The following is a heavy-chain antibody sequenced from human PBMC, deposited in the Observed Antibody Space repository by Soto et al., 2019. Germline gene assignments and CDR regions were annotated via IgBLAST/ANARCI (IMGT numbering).Heavy chain of an antibody. CDR2: IIPIFGTA. J-gene: IGHJ4*02. Sequence: GASVKVSCKASGGTFSSYAISWVRQAPGQGLEWMGGIIPIFGTANYAQKFQGGVTITADESTSTAYMELSSLRSEDTAVYYCARGSRTYSGHLMWGQGTLVTVSS. CDR3: ARGSRTYSGHLM. D-gene: IGHD1-26*01. V-gene: IGHV1-69*13. CDR1: GGTFSSYA.